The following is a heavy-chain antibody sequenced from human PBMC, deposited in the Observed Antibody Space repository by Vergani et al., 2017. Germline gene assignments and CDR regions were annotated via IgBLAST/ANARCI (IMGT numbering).Heavy chain of an antibody. Sequence: EVQLLESGGGLVQPGGSLRLSCAASGFTFSSYAMSWVRQAPGKGLEWVSAFSGSGGSTYYADSVKGRFTISRDNSKNTLYLQMNSLRAEDTAVYYCAKDQWFGELTNYYYYGMDVWGQGTTVTVSS. CDR1: GFTFSSYA. D-gene: IGHD3-10*01. CDR3: AKDQWFGELTNYYYYGMDV. J-gene: IGHJ6*02. CDR2: FSGSGGST. V-gene: IGHV3-23*01.